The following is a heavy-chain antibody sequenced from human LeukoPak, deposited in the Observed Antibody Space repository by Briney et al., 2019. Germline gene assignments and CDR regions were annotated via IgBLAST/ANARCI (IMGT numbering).Heavy chain of an antibody. CDR3: ALGNCPTTSCYPGVAFDI. CDR1: GGSISNSSYY. Sequence: SETLSLTCTVSGGSISNSSYYWGWIRQPAGKGLEWIGRFYASGSTNYNPSLQSRVTISVDTSKNQFSLKLTSVTAADTAVYYCALGNCPTTSCYPGVAFDIWGQGTMVTVSS. V-gene: IGHV4-61*02. D-gene: IGHD2-2*01. CDR2: FYASGST. J-gene: IGHJ3*02.